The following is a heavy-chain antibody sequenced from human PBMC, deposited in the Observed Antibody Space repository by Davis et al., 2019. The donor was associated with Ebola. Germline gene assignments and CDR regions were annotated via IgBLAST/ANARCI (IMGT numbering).Heavy chain of an antibody. D-gene: IGHD4-17*01. CDR1: GFTFNNYA. CDR3: AEHNDYGDLTH. J-gene: IGHJ4*02. V-gene: IGHV3-23*01. CDR2: ISASGGTT. Sequence: GESLKISCVASGFTFNNYAMSWVRQAPGKGLEWVSDISASGGTTYHADPVKGRFTISRGNSKNTLYLQMNSLRAEDTAVYYCAEHNDYGDLTHWGQGTLVTVSS.